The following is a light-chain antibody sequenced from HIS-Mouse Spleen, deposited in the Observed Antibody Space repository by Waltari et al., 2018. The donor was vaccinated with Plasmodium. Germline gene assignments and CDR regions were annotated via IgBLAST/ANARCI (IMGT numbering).Light chain of an antibody. CDR1: NHGRKK. CDR2: DYS. CDR3: QVWDSSSDHYV. V-gene: IGLV3-21*02. J-gene: IGLJ1*01. Sequence: QPTPGSGGPRQAARITLGGNNHGRKKGHGNQQNPGQAPVLVVYDYSDRPSGIPERFSGSNSGNTATLTISRVEAGDEADYYCQVWDSSSDHYVFGTGTKVTVL.